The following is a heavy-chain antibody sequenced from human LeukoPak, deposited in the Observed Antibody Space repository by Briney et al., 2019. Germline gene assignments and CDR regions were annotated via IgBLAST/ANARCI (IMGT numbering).Heavy chain of an antibody. D-gene: IGHD3-22*01. Sequence: EASVKVSCKTFGGTFNSYAISWVRQAPGQGLEWMGGITAIFRTANYAQRFQGRVTITADEFMSTVYMELSSLRSEDTAVYYCARHSGYHSTMYLDYWGQGTLVTASS. CDR2: ITAIFRTA. J-gene: IGHJ4*02. CDR3: ARHSGYHSTMYLDY. CDR1: GGTFNSYA. V-gene: IGHV1-69*13.